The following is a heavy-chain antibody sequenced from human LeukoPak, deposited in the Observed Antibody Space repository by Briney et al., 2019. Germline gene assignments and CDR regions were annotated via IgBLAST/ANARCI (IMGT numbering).Heavy chain of an antibody. V-gene: IGHV4-34*01. CDR1: IGSFSDYY. CDR2: ISHSGST. J-gene: IGHJ5*02. Sequence: SETLSLTCAVYIGSFSDYYWSWIRQSPGKGLEWIGEISHSGSTNYNPSLNSRVSISIATSKNQFSLNLRSVTAADTAVYYCARGARFRNNWFDPWGQGTLVTVSS. CDR3: ARGARFRNNWFDP. D-gene: IGHD3-3*01.